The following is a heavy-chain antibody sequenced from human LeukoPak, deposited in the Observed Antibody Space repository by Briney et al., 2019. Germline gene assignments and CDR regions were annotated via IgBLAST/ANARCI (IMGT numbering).Heavy chain of an antibody. D-gene: IGHD3-10*01. CDR2: IYYSEST. J-gene: IGHJ1*01. CDR1: GGSISSRSYY. CDR3: ARQRFGDLYAEYFRH. V-gene: IGHV4-39*01. Sequence: PSETLSLTCTVSGGSISSRSYYWGWIRRPPGKGLEWIGSIYYSESTYYNPSLRSRVTISVDTSKNQFSLKLSSVTAADTAVYYCARQRFGDLYAEYFRHWGQGTLVTVSS.